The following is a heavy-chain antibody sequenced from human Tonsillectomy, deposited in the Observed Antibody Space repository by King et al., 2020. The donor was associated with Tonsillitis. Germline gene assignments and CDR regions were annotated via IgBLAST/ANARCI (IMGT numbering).Heavy chain of an antibody. Sequence: VQLVESGGGVVQPGRSLRLSCAASGFTFSSYGMHWVRQAPGKGLEWVAVISYDGSTKYYADSVKGRFTISRDNSKNTRYLQMNSLSAEDTAVYYCAKVSVGSSSLSIVTNYYYYYGMDVWGQGTTVTVSS. J-gene: IGHJ6*02. CDR2: ISYDGSTK. V-gene: IGHV3-30*18. D-gene: IGHD6-6*01. CDR3: AKVSVGSSSLSIVTNYYYYYGMDV. CDR1: GFTFSSYG.